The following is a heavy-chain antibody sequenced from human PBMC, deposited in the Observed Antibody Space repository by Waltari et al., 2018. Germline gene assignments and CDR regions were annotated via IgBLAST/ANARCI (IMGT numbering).Heavy chain of an antibody. D-gene: IGHD1-1*01. V-gene: IGHV3-30*09. CDR2: MSYDEHTK. CDR3: ARGYPERVFDY. Sequence: QVHLVESGGGVVEHGRSLRLSCVASGFTFGSFPLHWVRQAPGKGLECVALMSYDEHTKSYADFVKGRFAISRDNSRNTLYLQINDLTPEDTGVYYCARGYPERVFDYWGQGTLVTVSS. CDR1: GFTFGSFP. J-gene: IGHJ4*02.